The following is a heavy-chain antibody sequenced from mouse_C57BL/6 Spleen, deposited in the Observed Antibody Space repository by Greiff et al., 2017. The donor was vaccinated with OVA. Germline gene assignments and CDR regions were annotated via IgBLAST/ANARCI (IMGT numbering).Heavy chain of an antibody. CDR2: ISYDGSN. Sequence: EVQLVESGPGLVKPSQSLSLTCSVTGYSITSGYYWNWIRQFPGNKLEWMCYISYDGSNNYNPSLKNRISITRDTSKNQFFLKLNSVTTEDTATYYCARGRDYGFAYWGQGTLVTVSA. CDR1: GYSITSGYY. V-gene: IGHV3-6*01. CDR3: ARGRDYGFAY. D-gene: IGHD1-1*02. J-gene: IGHJ3*01.